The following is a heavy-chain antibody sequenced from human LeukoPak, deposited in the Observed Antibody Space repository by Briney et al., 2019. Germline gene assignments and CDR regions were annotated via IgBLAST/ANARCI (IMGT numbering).Heavy chain of an antibody. V-gene: IGHV4-61*09. CDR3: ARGDYYYYYMDV. Sequence: PSETLPLTCTVSGGSISSGSYCWSWIRQPAGKGLEWIGHIHTSGNTNYNSSLKSRVTMSVDTSKNQFSLKLTSVTAADTAVYYCARGDYYYYYMDVWGKGTTITVSS. J-gene: IGHJ6*03. CDR1: GGSISSGSYC. CDR2: IHTSGNT.